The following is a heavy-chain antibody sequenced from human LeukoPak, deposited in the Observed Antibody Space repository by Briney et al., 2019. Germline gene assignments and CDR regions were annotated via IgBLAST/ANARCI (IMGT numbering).Heavy chain of an antibody. D-gene: IGHD6-13*01. CDR3: ARGSIAGAGTTE. V-gene: IGHV4-30-4*01. CDR1: GGSISSGDYY. CDR2: IYYSGST. J-gene: IGHJ4*02. Sequence: SETLSLTCTVSGGSISSGDYYWSWIRQPPGKGMEWIGYIYYSGSTYYNPSLKSRVTISVDTSKNQFSLKLSSVTAADTAVYYCARGSIAGAGTTEWGQGTLVTVSS.